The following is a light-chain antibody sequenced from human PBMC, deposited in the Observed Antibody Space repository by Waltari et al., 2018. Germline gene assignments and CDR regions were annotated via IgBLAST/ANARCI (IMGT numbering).Light chain of an antibody. CDR1: VLSNQY. Sequence: YDLTQPPSVSVSPGQTARITCSGDVLSNQYGYCYQQRPGQAPVGVIYKDTERPSGIPERFSGSSSGTTVTLIISGAQAEDEADDYGQSADGSDVWVFGGGTKLTVL. J-gene: IGLJ3*02. V-gene: IGLV3-25*03. CDR2: KDT. CDR3: QSADGSDVWV.